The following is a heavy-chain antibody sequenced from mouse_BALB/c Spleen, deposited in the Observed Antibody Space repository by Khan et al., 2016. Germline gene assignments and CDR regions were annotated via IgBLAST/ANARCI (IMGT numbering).Heavy chain of an antibody. CDR1: GYTFTTAG. Sequence: QIQLVQSGPELKKPGVTVRISCKASGYTFTTAGMQWVQKMPGKGLKWIGWINTHSGVPKYAEDFKGRFAFSLETSASTAYLQISNLKNEETATYFCANCGAFFRWWFDVWGAGTPVTVSS. D-gene: IGHD1-1*02. V-gene: IGHV9-4*02. J-gene: IGHJ1*01. CDR2: INTHSGVP. CDR3: ANCGAFFRWWFDV.